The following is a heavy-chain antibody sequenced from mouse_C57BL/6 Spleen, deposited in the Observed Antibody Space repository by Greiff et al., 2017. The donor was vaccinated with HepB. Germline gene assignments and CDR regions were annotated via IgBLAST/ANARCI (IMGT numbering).Heavy chain of an antibody. CDR3: AREDYYGSSPMDY. V-gene: IGHV5-17*01. Sequence: EVKLQESGGGLVKPGGSLKLSCAASGFTFSDYGMHWVRQAPEKGLEWVAYISSGSSTIYYADTVKGRFTISRDNAKNTLFLQMTSLRSEDTAMYYCAREDYYGSSPMDYWGQGTSVTVSS. CDR1: GFTFSDYG. CDR2: ISSGSSTI. D-gene: IGHD1-1*01. J-gene: IGHJ4*01.